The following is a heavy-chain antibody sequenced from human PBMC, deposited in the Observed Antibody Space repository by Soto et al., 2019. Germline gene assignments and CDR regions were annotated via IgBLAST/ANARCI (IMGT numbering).Heavy chain of an antibody. J-gene: IGHJ4*02. CDR1: GFTFSSYD. Sequence: EVQLAESGGGMVQPGGSLRLSCVASGFTFSSYDMHWVLQAPGKGLEYVSSITNNGGTTYYGKSVKGRFTISRDNSKNTLYLQMGSLSAVDMAVYYCVRRVSGNYDYWCQGTLVTVSS. V-gene: IGHV3-64*01. D-gene: IGHD1-7*01. CDR2: ITNNGGTT. CDR3: VRRVSGNYDY.